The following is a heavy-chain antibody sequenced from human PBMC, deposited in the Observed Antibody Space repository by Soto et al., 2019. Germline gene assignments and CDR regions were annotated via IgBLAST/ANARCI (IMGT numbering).Heavy chain of an antibody. CDR2: ISAYNGNT. Sequence: QVQLVQSGAEVKKPGASVKVSCKASGYTFTSYGISWVRQAPGQGLEWMGWISAYNGNTNYAQKLQGRVTMTTDTSTSTAYMELRSLRSDDTAVYYCARDPRYCSGGSCCSAAFDIWGQGTMVTVSS. D-gene: IGHD2-15*01. V-gene: IGHV1-18*01. J-gene: IGHJ3*02. CDR3: ARDPRYCSGGSCCSAAFDI. CDR1: GYTFTSYG.